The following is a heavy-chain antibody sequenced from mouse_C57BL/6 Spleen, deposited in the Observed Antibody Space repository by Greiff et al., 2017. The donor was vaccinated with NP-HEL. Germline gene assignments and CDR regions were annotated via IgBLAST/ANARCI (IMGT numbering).Heavy chain of an antibody. CDR2: IDPSDSYT. D-gene: IGHD4-1*01. Sequence: VQLQQPGAELVKPGASVKLSCKASGYTFTSYWMQWVKQRPGQGLEWIGEIDPSDSYTNYNQKFKGKATLTVDTYSSTAYMQLSSRTAEDAAVYYCARLAGTNWYFDVWGTGTTVTVSS. V-gene: IGHV1-50*01. CDR1: GYTFTSYW. J-gene: IGHJ1*03. CDR3: ARLAGTNWYFDV.